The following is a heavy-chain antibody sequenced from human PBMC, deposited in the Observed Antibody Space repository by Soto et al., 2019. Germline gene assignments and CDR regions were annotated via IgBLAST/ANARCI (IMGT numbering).Heavy chain of an antibody. CDR3: ARDCAGYSSGWYQRGGFDY. J-gene: IGHJ4*02. CDR2: IWYDGSNK. Sequence: QVQLVESGGGVFQPGRSLRLSCEASGFTFSSYGMHWVRQAPGKGLEWVAVIWYDGSNKYYADSVKGRFTISRDNSKNTLYLQMNSLRAEDTAVYYCARDCAGYSSGWYQRGGFDYWGQGTLVTVSS. D-gene: IGHD6-19*01. CDR1: GFTFSSYG. V-gene: IGHV3-33*01.